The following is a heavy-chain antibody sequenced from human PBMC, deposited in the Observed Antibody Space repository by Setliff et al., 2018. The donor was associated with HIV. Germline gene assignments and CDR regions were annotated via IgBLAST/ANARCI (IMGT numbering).Heavy chain of an antibody. V-gene: IGHV4-39*07. D-gene: IGHD5-18*01. CDR1: GGSISSSSYY. Sequence: SETLSLTCTVSGGSISSSSYYWSWIRQPPGKGLEWIGSIYHSGSTYYNPSLKSRVTISLDTSKNQFSLKLSSVTAADTAIYYCARTRGYTYGYIDYWGQGTLVTVSS. CDR2: IYHSGST. CDR3: ARTRGYTYGYIDY. J-gene: IGHJ4*02.